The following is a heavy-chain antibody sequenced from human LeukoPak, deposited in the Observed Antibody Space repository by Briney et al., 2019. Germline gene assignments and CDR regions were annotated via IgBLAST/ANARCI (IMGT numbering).Heavy chain of an antibody. J-gene: IGHJ4*02. CDR3: AKMVREFYTISYYFDY. CDR2: ISGSGAGT. D-gene: IGHD2-8*01. CDR1: GFTFSGYA. V-gene: IGHV3-23*01. Sequence: GGSLRLSCAASGFTFSGYAMNWVRRAPGKGLEWVSGISGSGAGTYYADSVKGRFTISRDNSKNTLYLQMNSLRADDTAVYYCAKMVREFYTISYYFDYWGQGTLVTVSS.